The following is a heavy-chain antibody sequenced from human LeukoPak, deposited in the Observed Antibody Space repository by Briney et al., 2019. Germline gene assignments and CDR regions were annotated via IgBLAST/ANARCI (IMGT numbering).Heavy chain of an antibody. J-gene: IGHJ3*02. V-gene: IGHV4-59*12. Sequence: SETLSLTCTVSGGSISSYYWSWIRQPPGKGLEWIGYIYYSGSTNYNPSLKSRVTISVDTSKNQFSLKLSSVTAADTAVYYCAKVYAVAGSDAFDIWGQGTMVTVSS. CDR3: AKVYAVAGSDAFDI. CDR1: GGSISSYY. D-gene: IGHD6-19*01. CDR2: IYYSGST.